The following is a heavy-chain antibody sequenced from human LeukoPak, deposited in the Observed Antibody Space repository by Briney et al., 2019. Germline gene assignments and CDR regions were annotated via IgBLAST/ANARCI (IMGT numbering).Heavy chain of an antibody. Sequence: ASVKVSCKASGYTFTSYDINWVRQATGQGLEWMGWMNPNSGNTGYAQKFQGRVTMTRNTSISTAYMELSSLRSEDTAVYYCARGIRSGYDKGFDYWGQGTLVTVSS. CDR1: GYTFTSYD. D-gene: IGHD5-12*01. CDR2: MNPNSGNT. J-gene: IGHJ4*02. V-gene: IGHV1-8*01. CDR3: ARGIRSGYDKGFDY.